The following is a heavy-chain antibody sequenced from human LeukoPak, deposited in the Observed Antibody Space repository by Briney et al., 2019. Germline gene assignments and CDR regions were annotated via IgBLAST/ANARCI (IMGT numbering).Heavy chain of an antibody. Sequence: PSETLSLTCTVSGGSISSYYWSWIRQPPGKGLEWIGYIYYSGSTNYNPSLKSRVTISVDTSKNQFSLKLSSVTAADTAVYYCARSLGWRDRFDLWGRGTLVTVSS. J-gene: IGHJ2*01. CDR1: GGSISSYY. V-gene: IGHV4-59*01. CDR3: ARSLGWRDRFDL. CDR2: IYYSGST.